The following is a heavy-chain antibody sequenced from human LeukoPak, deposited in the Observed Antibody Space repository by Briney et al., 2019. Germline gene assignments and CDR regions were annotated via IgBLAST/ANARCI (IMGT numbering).Heavy chain of an antibody. D-gene: IGHD6-19*01. CDR1: GFTFDDYA. V-gene: IGHV3-9*01. J-gene: IGHJ6*02. CDR3: AKGYSSGWYNGMDV. CDR2: ISWNSGSI. Sequence: GGSLILSCAASGFTFDDYAMHWVRQAPGKGLEWVSGISWNSGSIGYADSVKGRFTISRDNAKNSLYLQMNSLRAEDTALYYCAKGYSSGWYNGMDVWGQGTTVTVSS.